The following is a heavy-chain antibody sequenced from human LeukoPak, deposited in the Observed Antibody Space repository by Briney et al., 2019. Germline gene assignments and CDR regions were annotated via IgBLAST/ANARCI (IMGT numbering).Heavy chain of an antibody. CDR1: GFTFSSYA. V-gene: IGHV3-30*04. CDR2: ISYDGSNK. D-gene: IGHD2-8*02. Sequence: PGRSLRLSCAASGFTFSSYAMHWVRQAPGKGLEWVAVISYDGSNKYYADSVKGRFTISRDNSKNTLYLQMNSLRAEDTAVYYCARDPTNDWWGYYYYGMDVWGQGTTVTVSS. CDR3: ARDPTNDWWGYYYYGMDV. J-gene: IGHJ6*02.